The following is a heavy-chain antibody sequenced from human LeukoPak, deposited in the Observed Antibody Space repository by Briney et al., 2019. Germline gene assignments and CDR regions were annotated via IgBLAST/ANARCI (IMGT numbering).Heavy chain of an antibody. V-gene: IGHV4-61*02. CDR1: GGSVSSDIYY. D-gene: IGHD3-3*01. Sequence: PSETLSLTCTVSGGSVSSDIYYWSWIRQPAGKGLEYIGRIFSSGSTNYNPSLKSRVTISVDTSKNQFSLKLSSVTAADTAVYYCARGVGTYYDFWSGYYGYYFDYWGQGTLVTVSS. CDR3: ARGVGTYYDFWSGYYGYYFDY. CDR2: IFSSGST. J-gene: IGHJ4*02.